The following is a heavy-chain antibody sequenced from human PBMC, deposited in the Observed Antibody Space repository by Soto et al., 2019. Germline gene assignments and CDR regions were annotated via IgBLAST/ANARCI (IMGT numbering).Heavy chain of an antibody. CDR2: IWYDGSNK. V-gene: IGHV3-33*01. CDR1: GFTFSSYG. J-gene: IGHJ4*02. D-gene: IGHD5-12*01. CDR3: VRAGEGGYDDY. Sequence: QVQLVESGGGVVQPGRSLRLSCAASGFTFSSYGMHWVRQAPGKGLECVAVIWYDGSNKYYADSVKGRFIISRDNSKNTLYLQMNSLRAEDTAVYYCVRAGEGGYDDYWGQGTLVTVSS.